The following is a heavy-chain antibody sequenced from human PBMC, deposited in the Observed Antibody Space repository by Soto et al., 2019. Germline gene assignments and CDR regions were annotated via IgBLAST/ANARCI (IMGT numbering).Heavy chain of an antibody. CDR3: ARETLRDAIDI. Sequence: GVSLRLSCVASGFDFRSYEMNWVRQAPGKGLEWVSNIRANDESIYYADSVKGRVSVSRDNAKNSLFLEMNSLRVDDTAVYYGARETLRDAIDIWGHGTMVTVSS. V-gene: IGHV3-48*03. CDR1: GFDFRSYE. CDR2: IRANDESI. J-gene: IGHJ3*02.